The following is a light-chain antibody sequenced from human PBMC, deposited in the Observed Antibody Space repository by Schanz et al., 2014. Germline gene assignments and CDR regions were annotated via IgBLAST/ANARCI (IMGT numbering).Light chain of an antibody. CDR1: QSVSSY. Sequence: EIVLTQSPGTLSLSPGERATLSCRASQSVSSYLAWYQQKPGQAPRLLIYDASNSATGIPARFSGSGSGTDFTLTISSLEPEDFAVYYCQQRSSWPWTFGQGTKVEIK. V-gene: IGKV3-11*01. CDR3: QQRSSWPWT. CDR2: DAS. J-gene: IGKJ1*01.